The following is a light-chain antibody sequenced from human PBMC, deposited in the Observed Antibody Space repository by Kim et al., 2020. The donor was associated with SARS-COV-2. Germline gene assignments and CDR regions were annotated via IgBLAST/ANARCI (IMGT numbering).Light chain of an antibody. J-gene: IGKJ2*01. Sequence: ESVGDRVTITCRASQSISSYLNWYQQKPGKAPKLLIYAASSLQSGVPSRFSGSGSGTDFTLTISSLQPEDFATYYCQQSYSTPRYTFGQGTKLEI. CDR2: AAS. CDR3: QQSYSTPRYT. CDR1: QSISSY. V-gene: IGKV1-39*01.